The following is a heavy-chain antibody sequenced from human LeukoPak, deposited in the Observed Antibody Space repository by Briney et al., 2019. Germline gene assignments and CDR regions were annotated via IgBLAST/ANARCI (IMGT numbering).Heavy chain of an antibody. CDR1: GATVSSNH. CDR3: VRDAS. V-gene: IGHV3-66*01. J-gene: IGHJ4*02. CDR2: IFSAGGT. Sequence: GGSLRLSCAVSGATVSSNHMSWVRQPPGKGLERVSAIFSAGGTYYADSVKGRFTLSRDISKNTLYLQMNSLRAEDTAVYYCVRDASWGQGTLVTVSS.